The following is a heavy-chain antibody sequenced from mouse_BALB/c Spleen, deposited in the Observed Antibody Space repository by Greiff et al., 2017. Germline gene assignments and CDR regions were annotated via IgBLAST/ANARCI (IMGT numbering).Heavy chain of an antibody. CDR3: ARHGDYDSYYFDY. J-gene: IGHJ2*01. CDR2: ISSGGSYT. CDR1: GFTFSSYA. Sequence: EVKLVESGGGLVKPGGSLKLSCAASGFTFSSYAMSWVRQTPEKRLEWVATISSGGSYTYYPDSVKGRFTISRDNAKNTLYLQMSSLRSEDTAMYYCARHGDYDSYYFDYWGQDTTLTVSS. D-gene: IGHD2-4*01. V-gene: IGHV5-9-3*01.